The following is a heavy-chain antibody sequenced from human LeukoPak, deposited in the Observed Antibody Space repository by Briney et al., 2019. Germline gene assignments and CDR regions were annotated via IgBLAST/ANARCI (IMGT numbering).Heavy chain of an antibody. V-gene: IGHV3-30*04. Sequence: GGSLRLSCGASGFTFDDYARPWVRQAPGKGLEWVAVISYDGSNKYYADSVKGRFTISRDNSKNTLYLQMNSLRAEDTAVYYCARDKVPQQLTHYYYYGMDVWGQGTTVTVSS. CDR1: GFTFDDYA. D-gene: IGHD6-13*01. CDR2: ISYDGSNK. J-gene: IGHJ6*02. CDR3: ARDKVPQQLTHYYYYGMDV.